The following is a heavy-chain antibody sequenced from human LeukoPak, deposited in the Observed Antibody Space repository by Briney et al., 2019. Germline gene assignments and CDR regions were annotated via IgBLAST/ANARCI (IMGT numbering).Heavy chain of an antibody. D-gene: IGHD2/OR15-2a*01. CDR1: GFTFSDYY. CDR3: AGGVNGYFHAFDI. V-gene: IGHV3-11*06. J-gene: IGHJ3*02. Sequence: PGGSLRLSCAASGFTFSDYYMSWIRQAPGKGLEWVSYIGSSGTYTNYADSVKGRFTISRDNAKNSLYLQMNSLRAEDTAVYYCAGGVNGYFHAFDIWGQGTMVTVSS. CDR2: IGSSGTYT.